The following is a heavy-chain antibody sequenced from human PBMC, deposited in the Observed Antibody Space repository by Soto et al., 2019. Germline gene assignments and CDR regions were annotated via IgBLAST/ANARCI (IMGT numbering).Heavy chain of an antibody. D-gene: IGHD3-10*01. J-gene: IGHJ4*02. CDR3: AREEGHFGSGSYPLDY. CDR1: GYTFTTYA. V-gene: IGHV1-3*01. CDR2: INAGNGNT. Sequence: ASVKVSCKASGYTFTTYAMHWVRQAPGHRPEWMGWINAGNGNTEYSQKFQGRVTITRDTSASIVYMELSSLRSEDTAVYYCAREEGHFGSGSYPLDYWGQGALVTVSS.